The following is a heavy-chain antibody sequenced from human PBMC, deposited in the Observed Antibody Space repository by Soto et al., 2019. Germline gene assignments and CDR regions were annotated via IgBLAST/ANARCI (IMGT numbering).Heavy chain of an antibody. CDR2: ISWNSGSI. CDR1: GFTFDDYA. J-gene: IGHJ4*02. D-gene: IGHD5-18*01. Sequence: EVQLVESGGGLVQPGRSLRLSCAASGFTFDDYAMHWVRQAPGKGLEWVSRISWNSGSIGYADSVKGRFTISRDNAKNSLYLQMNSLSDEDTALYYCAKAVGSYGNFDYWGQGTLVTVSS. CDR3: AKAVGSYGNFDY. V-gene: IGHV3-9*01.